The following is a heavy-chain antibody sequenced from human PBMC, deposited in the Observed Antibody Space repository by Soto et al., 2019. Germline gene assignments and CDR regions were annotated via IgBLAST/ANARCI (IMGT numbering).Heavy chain of an antibody. CDR3: AKDRSQMATNPFDY. V-gene: IGHV3-21*04. Sequence: PGGSLRLSCAASGFTFSSYSMNWVRQAPGKGLEWVSSISSSSSYIYYADSVKGRFTISRDNAKNSLYLQMNSLRAEDTAVYYCAKDRSQMATNPFDYWGQGTLVTVSS. J-gene: IGHJ4*02. CDR1: GFTFSSYS. CDR2: ISSSSSYI. D-gene: IGHD5-12*01.